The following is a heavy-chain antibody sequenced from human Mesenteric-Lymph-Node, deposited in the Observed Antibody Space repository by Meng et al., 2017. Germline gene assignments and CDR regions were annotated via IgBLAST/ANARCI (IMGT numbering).Heavy chain of an antibody. J-gene: IGHJ4*02. Sequence: QEAAPGLVEPSGTRSRTRPVSGGSISSSNWWSWVRQPPGKGLEWIGEIYHSGSTNYNPSLKSRVTISVDKSKIQFSLKLSSVTAADTAVYYCARATYYYDSSGYSIDYWGQGTLVTVSS. CDR2: IYHSGST. D-gene: IGHD3-22*01. CDR3: ARATYYYDSSGYSIDY. V-gene: IGHV4-4*02. CDR1: GGSISSSNW.